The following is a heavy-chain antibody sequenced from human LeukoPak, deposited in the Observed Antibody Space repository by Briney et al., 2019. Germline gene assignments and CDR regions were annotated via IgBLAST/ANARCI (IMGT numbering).Heavy chain of an antibody. CDR3: ARVGTDCSGGSCYPGIDY. Sequence: SETLSLTCTVSGGSISSYYWSWIRQPPGKGLEWLGYIYYSGSTNYNPSLKSRVTISVDTSKNQFSLKLSSVTAADTAVYYCARVGTDCSGGSCYPGIDYWGQGTLVTVSS. CDR1: GGSISSYY. D-gene: IGHD2-15*01. J-gene: IGHJ4*02. V-gene: IGHV4-59*01. CDR2: IYYSGST.